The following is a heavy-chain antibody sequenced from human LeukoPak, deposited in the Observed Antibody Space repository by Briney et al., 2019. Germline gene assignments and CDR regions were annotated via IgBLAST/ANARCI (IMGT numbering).Heavy chain of an antibody. CDR1: GGSIGSDY. CDR2: IYYTGGT. J-gene: IGHJ4*02. V-gene: IGHV4-59*08. D-gene: IGHD6-19*01. CDR3: AKYGNSGWVIDN. Sequence: PSETLSLTCTVSGGSIGSDYWTWIRQPPGKGLKSIGYIYYTGGTNYNPSLKSRVTISVDTSKNQFSLKLSSVTAADTAVYFCAKYGNSGWVIDNWGQGTLVTVSS.